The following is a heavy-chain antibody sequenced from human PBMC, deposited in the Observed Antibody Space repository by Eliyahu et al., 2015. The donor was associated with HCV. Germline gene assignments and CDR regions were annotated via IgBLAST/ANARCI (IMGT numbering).Heavy chain of an antibody. D-gene: IGHD2-8*02. CDR1: GGSVSGYY. Sequence: QVQLQQWGAGLLKPSETLSLTCAVHGGSVSGYYWRWIRQPPGKGLEWIGEIIHGGSTNYNPSLKSRVTISVDTSKNQFSLKVSSVTAADAAVYYCATLPTGTYYYDGVDVWGQGTTVTVSS. CDR3: ATLPTGTYYYDGVDV. V-gene: IGHV4-34*12. J-gene: IGHJ6*02. CDR2: IIHGGST.